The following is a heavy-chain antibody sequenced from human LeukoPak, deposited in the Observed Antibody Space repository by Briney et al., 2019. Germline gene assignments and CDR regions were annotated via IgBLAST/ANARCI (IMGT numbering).Heavy chain of an antibody. CDR2: IRYDGSNE. Sequence: GGSLRLSCAASGVTFSKYGFHWVRQAPGKGLECVAFIRYDGSNEYHADSVKGRFTVSRDNSKNTIFLHMNSLTPEDTAVYYCALQGSPQPNYYYYYMDVWGKGTTVTVSS. J-gene: IGHJ6*03. CDR1: GVTFSKYG. D-gene: IGHD1-1*01. V-gene: IGHV3-30*02. CDR3: ALQGSPQPNYYYYYMDV.